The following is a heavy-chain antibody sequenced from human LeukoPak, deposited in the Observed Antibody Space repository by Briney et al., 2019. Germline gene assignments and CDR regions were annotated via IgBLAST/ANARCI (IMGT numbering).Heavy chain of an antibody. Sequence: GGSLRLSCAASGFTVSSNYMSWVRLAPGKGLDWVSVIYSGGSTYYADSVKGRFTISRDNSKNTLYLQMNSLRAEDTAVYYCARGSPEILRSYYYYYMDVWGKGTTVTVSS. CDR3: ARGSPEILRSYYYYYMDV. CDR2: IYSGGST. D-gene: IGHD4-17*01. CDR1: GFTVSSNY. J-gene: IGHJ6*03. V-gene: IGHV3-53*01.